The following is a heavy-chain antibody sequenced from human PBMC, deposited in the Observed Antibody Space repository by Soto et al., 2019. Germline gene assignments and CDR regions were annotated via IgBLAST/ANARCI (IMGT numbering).Heavy chain of an antibody. CDR1: GYTFTSYG. D-gene: IGHD3-3*01. CDR3: ARDREFLECLPYNWFDP. Sequence: ASVKVSCKASGYTFTSYGISWVRQAPGQGLEWMGWISAYNGNTNYAQELQGRVTMTTDTSTTTAYMELRSLRSDDTAVYYCARDREFLECLPYNWFDPWGQGTLVTVSS. J-gene: IGHJ5*02. V-gene: IGHV1-18*01. CDR2: ISAYNGNT.